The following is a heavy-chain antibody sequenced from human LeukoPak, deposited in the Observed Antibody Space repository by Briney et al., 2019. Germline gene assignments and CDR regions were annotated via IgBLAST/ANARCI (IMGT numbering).Heavy chain of an antibody. CDR1: GFTFSTYW. Sequence: PGGSLRDFCAASGFTFSTYWVSWVRQAPGKGLEWVGNIKEDGSDKYYGDSVKGRFTISRDNAKNSLYLQMNSLRAEDTAVYYCARDAPGYADYGDWGDGILVTVSS. J-gene: IGHJ4*01. V-gene: IGHV3-7*01. D-gene: IGHD4-17*01. CDR3: ARDAPGYADYGD. CDR2: IKEDGSDK.